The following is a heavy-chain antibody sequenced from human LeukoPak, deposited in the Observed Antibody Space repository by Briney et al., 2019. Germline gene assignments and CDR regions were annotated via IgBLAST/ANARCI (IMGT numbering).Heavy chain of an antibody. D-gene: IGHD6-13*01. Sequence: GSLRLSCAASGFTSSSYSMNWVRQAPGKGLEWIGEINHSGSTNYNPSLKSRVTISVDTSKNQFSLKLSSVTAADTAVYYCARGPFYTSSWYYGDYYYGMDVWGQGTTVTVSS. CDR1: GFTSSSYS. CDR3: ARGPFYTSSWYYGDYYYGMDV. V-gene: IGHV4-34*01. CDR2: INHSGST. J-gene: IGHJ6*02.